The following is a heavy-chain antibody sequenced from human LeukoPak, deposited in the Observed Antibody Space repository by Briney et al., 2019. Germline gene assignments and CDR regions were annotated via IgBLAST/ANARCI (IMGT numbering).Heavy chain of an antibody. CDR1: GGSISNYY. D-gene: IGHD2-15*01. V-gene: IGHV4-4*07. J-gene: IGHJ4*02. CDR3: AREATLGYCSGGTCYSAYYFDY. Sequence: SETLSLTCTVSGGSISNYYWSWIRQPAGKGLEWIGRIYTSGRTNYNPSLKRRVTMSVDTSKNQFSLKLSSVTAADTAVYYCAREATLGYCSGGTCYSAYYFDYWGQGTLVTVSS. CDR2: IYTSGRT.